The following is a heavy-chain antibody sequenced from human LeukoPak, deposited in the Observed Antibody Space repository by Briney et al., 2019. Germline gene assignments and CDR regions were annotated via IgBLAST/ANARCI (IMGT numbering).Heavy chain of an antibody. CDR3: ARITMVRGARDRAFDI. CDR1: GFTFSDYY. V-gene: IGHV3-11*04. J-gene: IGHJ3*02. Sequence: PGGSLRLSCAASGFTFSDYYMSWIRQAPGKGLEWVSYISSSGSFIYYADSVKGRFTISRDNAKNTLYLQMNSLRAEDTAVYYCARITMVRGARDRAFDIWGQGTMVTVSS. D-gene: IGHD3-10*01. CDR2: ISSSGSFI.